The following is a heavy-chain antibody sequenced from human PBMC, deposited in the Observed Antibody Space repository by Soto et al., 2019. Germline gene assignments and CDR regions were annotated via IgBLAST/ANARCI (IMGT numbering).Heavy chain of an antibody. D-gene: IGHD3-10*01. CDR3: AKHCSTINCFEY. CDR2: IINSGGRT. J-gene: IGHJ4*02. V-gene: IGHV3-23*01. CDR1: AFTFSSYS. Sequence: EVQLLESGGGLVQPGGSLRLSCAASAFTFSSYSMSWVRQAPGKGLEWVSAIINSGGRTHYADSVRGRFTISRDNSKNTLYLQMNSLRAEDTAVYYCAKHCSTINCFEYWGQGTLVTGSS.